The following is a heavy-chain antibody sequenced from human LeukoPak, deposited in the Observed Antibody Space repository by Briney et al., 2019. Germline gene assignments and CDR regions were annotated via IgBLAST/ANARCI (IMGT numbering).Heavy chain of an antibody. CDR1: GYTFTSYY. D-gene: IGHD2-15*01. V-gene: IGHV1-46*01. CDR3: ARDQRYCSGGSCYRGDWFDP. Sequence: ASVKVSCKASGYTFTSYYMHWVRQAPGQGLEWMGLINPSGGSTSYAQKFQGRITMSRDMSTSTVYMELSSLRSEDTAVYYCARDQRYCSGGSCYRGDWFDPWGQGTLVTVSS. J-gene: IGHJ5*02. CDR2: INPSGGST.